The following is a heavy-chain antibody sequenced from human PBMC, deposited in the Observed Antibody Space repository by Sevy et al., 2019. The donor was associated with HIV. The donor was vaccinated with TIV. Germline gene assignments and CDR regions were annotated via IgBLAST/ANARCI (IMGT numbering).Heavy chain of an antibody. CDR1: GFTFSDYY. D-gene: IGHD4-17*01. V-gene: IGHV3-11*01. CDR3: ARDHVKDGDLGDYYYYAMDV. Sequence: GGYLRLSCAASGFTFSDYYMSWIRQAPGKGLEWVSYISGSDGTIYYADSVKGRFTISRDNAKNSLYLQMNSLRADDTAVYYCARDHVKDGDLGDYYYYAMDVWGQGTTVTVSS. CDR2: ISGSDGTI. J-gene: IGHJ6*02.